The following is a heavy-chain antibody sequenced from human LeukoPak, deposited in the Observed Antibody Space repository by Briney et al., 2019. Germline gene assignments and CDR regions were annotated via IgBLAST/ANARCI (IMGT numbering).Heavy chain of an antibody. V-gene: IGHV3-20*04. CDR3: ARDPGIVGAPDAFDI. CDR2: INWNGGST. Sequence: GGSLRLSCAASGFTFDDYGMSWVRQAPGKGLEWVSGINWNGGSTGYADSVKGRFTISRDNAKNSLYLQMNSLRAEDTALYYCARDPGIVGAPDAFDIWGRGTMVTVSS. J-gene: IGHJ3*02. CDR1: GFTFDDYG. D-gene: IGHD1-26*01.